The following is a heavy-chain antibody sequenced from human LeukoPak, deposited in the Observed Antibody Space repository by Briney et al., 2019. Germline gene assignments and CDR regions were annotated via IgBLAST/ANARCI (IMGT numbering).Heavy chain of an antibody. J-gene: IGHJ6*03. V-gene: IGHV1-69*04. CDR3: ATDDISSSRYYMDV. CDR2: IIPILGIA. D-gene: IGHD6-6*01. Sequence: SVKVSCKASGGTFSSYAISWVRRAPGQGLEWRGRIIPILGIANYAQKFQGRVTITADESTSTAYMELSSLRSEDTAVYYCATDDISSSRYYMDVWGKGTTVTVSS. CDR1: GGTFSSYA.